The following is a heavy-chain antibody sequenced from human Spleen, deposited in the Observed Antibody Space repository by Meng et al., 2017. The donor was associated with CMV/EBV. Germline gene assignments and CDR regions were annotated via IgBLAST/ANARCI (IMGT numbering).Heavy chain of an antibody. CDR2: IHHSGST. CDR1: CGSFSGYY. Sequence: QVQLQQWGAGLLKPSEKLSPTCAVYCGSFSGYYWSWIRQPPGKGLEWIGEIHHSGSTNYNPALKSRVTISVDTSKNQFSLKLSSVTAADTAVYYCARGGDYYDSSGYYWGQGTLVTVSS. V-gene: IGHV4-34*01. D-gene: IGHD3-22*01. CDR3: ARGGDYYDSSGYY. J-gene: IGHJ4*02.